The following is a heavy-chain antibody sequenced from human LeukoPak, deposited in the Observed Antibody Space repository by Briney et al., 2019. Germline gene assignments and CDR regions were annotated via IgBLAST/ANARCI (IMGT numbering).Heavy chain of an antibody. Sequence: PSETLSLTCTVSGGSISSYYWSWIRQPPGKGLEWIGYIYYSGSTNYNPSLKSRVTISVDTSKNQFSLKLSSVTAADTAVYYCAGRYFDWLSYYHYYGMDVWGQGTTVTVSS. D-gene: IGHD3-9*01. V-gene: IGHV4-59*01. CDR3: AGRYFDWLSYYHYYGMDV. J-gene: IGHJ6*02. CDR2: IYYSGST. CDR1: GGSISSYY.